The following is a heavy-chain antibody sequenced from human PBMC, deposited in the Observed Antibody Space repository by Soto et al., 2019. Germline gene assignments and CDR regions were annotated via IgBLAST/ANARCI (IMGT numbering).Heavy chain of an antibody. V-gene: IGHV3-21*01. Sequence: EVQLVESGGGLVKPGGSLRLSCAASGFTFSSYSMNWVRQAPGKGLEWGSSISSSSSYIYYADSVKGRFTISRDNAKNSLYLQMNSLRAEDTAVYYCAREYSTYYYYYYMDVWGKGTTVTVSS. CDR3: AREYSTYYYYYYMDV. CDR2: ISSSSSYI. J-gene: IGHJ6*03. D-gene: IGHD2-15*01. CDR1: GFTFSSYS.